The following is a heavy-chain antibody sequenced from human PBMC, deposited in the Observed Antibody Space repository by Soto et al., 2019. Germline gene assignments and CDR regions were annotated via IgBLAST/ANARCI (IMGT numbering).Heavy chain of an antibody. D-gene: IGHD3-10*01. J-gene: IGHJ3*02. CDR3: AREFYYGSGSYYTHDAFDI. CDR2: IYYSGST. Sequence: SETLSLTCTVSGGSISSYYWSWIRQPPGKGLEWIGYIYYSGSTNYNPSLKSRVTISVDTSKNQFSLKLSSVTAADTAVYYCAREFYYGSGSYYTHDAFDIWGQGTMVTVSS. V-gene: IGHV4-59*01. CDR1: GGSISSYY.